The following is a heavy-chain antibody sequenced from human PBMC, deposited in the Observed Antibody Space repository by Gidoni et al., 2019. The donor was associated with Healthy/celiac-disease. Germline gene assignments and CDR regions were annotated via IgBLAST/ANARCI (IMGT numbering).Heavy chain of an antibody. CDR2: IWYDGSNK. J-gene: IGHJ4*02. V-gene: IGHV3-33*01. CDR3: ARGHPFGIAVAGILDY. Sequence: TFSSYGMHWVRQAPGKGLEWVAVIWYDGSNKYYADSVKGRFTISRDNSKNTLYLQMNSLRAEDTAVYYCARGHPFGIAVAGILDYWGQGTLVTVSS. CDR1: TFSSYG. D-gene: IGHD6-19*01.